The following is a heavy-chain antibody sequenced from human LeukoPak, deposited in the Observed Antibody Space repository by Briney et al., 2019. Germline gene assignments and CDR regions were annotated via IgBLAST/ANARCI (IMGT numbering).Heavy chain of an antibody. CDR3: ARVAIAVAGWNFDY. CDR2: IYYSGST. Sequence: SETLSLTCTVSGGSITSYYWSWIRQPPGKGLEWIGYIYYSGSTNYNPSPKSRVTISVDTSKNQFSLKLSSVTAADTAVYYCARVAIAVAGWNFDYWGQGTLVTVSS. J-gene: IGHJ4*02. D-gene: IGHD6-19*01. CDR1: GGSITSYY. V-gene: IGHV4-59*01.